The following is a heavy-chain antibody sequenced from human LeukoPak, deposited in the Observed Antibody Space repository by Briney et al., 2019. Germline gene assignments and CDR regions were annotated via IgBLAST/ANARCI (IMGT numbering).Heavy chain of an antibody. D-gene: IGHD1-26*01. CDR1: GFTFSSYW. CDR2: IKSKTDGGTT. CDR3: TTDLWELLYYYGMDV. V-gene: IGHV3-15*01. J-gene: IGHJ6*02. Sequence: SGGSLRLSCAASGFTFSSYWMSWVRQAPGKGLEWVGRIKSKTDGGTTDYAAPVKGRFTISRDDSKNTLYLQMNSLKTEDTAVYYCTTDLWELLYYYGMDVWGQGTTVTVSS.